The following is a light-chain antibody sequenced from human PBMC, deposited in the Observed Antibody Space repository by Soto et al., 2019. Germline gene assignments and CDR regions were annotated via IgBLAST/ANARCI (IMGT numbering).Light chain of an antibody. CDR3: QSADISGPYV. V-gene: IGLV3-25*03. J-gene: IGLJ1*01. CDR1: ALAKQY. Sequence: SYELTQPSSVSVSPGQTARITCSGDALAKQYAYWYQQKPGHAPVLVIYKDNERPSGIPERFSGSSSGTTVTLSISGVQAEDEADYYCQSADISGPYVFGIGTKLTVL. CDR2: KDN.